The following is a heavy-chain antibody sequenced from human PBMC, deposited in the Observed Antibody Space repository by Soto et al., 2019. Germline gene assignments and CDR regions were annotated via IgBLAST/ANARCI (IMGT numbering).Heavy chain of an antibody. J-gene: IGHJ5*02. CDR2: ISYDGSNK. Sequence: PGGSLRLSCAASGFTFSSYAMHWVRQAPGKGLEWVAVISYDGSNKYYADSVKGRFTISRDNSKNTLYLQMNSLRAEDTAVYYCARERAAGSGWFDPWGQGTLVTVSS. D-gene: IGHD6-13*01. CDR3: ARERAAGSGWFDP. V-gene: IGHV3-30-3*01. CDR1: GFTFSSYA.